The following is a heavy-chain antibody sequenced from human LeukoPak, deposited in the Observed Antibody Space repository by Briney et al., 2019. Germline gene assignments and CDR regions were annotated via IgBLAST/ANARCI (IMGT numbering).Heavy chain of an antibody. CDR1: GFSLSSFQ. V-gene: IGHV3-48*03. D-gene: IGHD2-8*01. Sequence: PGGSLRLSCAASGFSLSSFQMNWVRQAPGKGLEWISYISDSGTTEYYADSVKGRFTISRDNDKNSLYLQMNSLTGEDTALYYCAKDRTTNRYNLFDSWGQGTLVTVSS. CDR2: ISDSGTTE. CDR3: AKDRTTNRYNLFDS. J-gene: IGHJ5*01.